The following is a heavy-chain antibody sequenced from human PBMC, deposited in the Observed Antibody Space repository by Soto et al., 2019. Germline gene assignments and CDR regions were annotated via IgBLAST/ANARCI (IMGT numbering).Heavy chain of an antibody. CDR3: ARDHIVVVPAADAFDI. CDR1: GFTFSRYS. J-gene: IGHJ3*02. V-gene: IGHV3-21*01. Sequence: EVQLVESGGGLVKPGGSLRLSCAASGFTFSRYSMNWVRQSPGKGLEWVSSISSSSSYIYYADSVKGRFTISRDNAKNSLYLQMNSLRAEDTAVYYCARDHIVVVPAADAFDIWGQGTMVTVSS. CDR2: ISSSSSYI. D-gene: IGHD2-2*01.